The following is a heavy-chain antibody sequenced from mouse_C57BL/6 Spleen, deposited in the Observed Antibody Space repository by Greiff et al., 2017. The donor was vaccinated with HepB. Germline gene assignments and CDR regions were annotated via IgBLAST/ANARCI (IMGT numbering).Heavy chain of an antibody. CDR3: AREGYDYEGYFDY. V-gene: IGHV1-54*01. D-gene: IGHD2-4*01. Sequence: QVHVKQSGAELVRPGTSVKVSCKASGYAFTNYLIEWVKQRPGQGLEWIGVINPGSGGTNYNEKFKGKATLTADKSSSTAYMQLSSLTSEDSAVYFCAREGYDYEGYFDYWGQGTTLTVSS. J-gene: IGHJ2*01. CDR1: GYAFTNYL. CDR2: INPGSGGT.